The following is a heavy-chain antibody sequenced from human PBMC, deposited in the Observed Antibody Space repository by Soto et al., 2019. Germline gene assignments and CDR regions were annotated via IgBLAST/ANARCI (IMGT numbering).Heavy chain of an antibody. V-gene: IGHV4-30-2*01. D-gene: IGHD1-26*01. CDR3: ARAPGYSGNWFDP. CDR2: IYHSGST. CDR1: GGSISSGGYS. J-gene: IGHJ5*02. Sequence: SETLSLTCAVSGGSISSGGYSWSWIRQPPGKSLERIGYIYHSGSTYYNPSLKSRVTISVDRSKNQFSLKLSSVTAADSAVYYCARAPGYSGNWFDPWGQGTLVTVSS.